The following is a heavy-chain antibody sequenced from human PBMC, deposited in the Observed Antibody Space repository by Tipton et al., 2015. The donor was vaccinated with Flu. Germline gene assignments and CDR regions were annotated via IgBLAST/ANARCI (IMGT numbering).Heavy chain of an antibody. CDR3: ARDGGRITGDRGSWSYFMDNRGAWSYGMDV. D-gene: IGHD1-26*01. J-gene: IGHJ6*02. CDR1: GGSIGAFY. CDR2: IYNNAYT. V-gene: IGHV4-59*12. Sequence: GLVKPSETLSLTCTVPGGSIGAFYWNWIRQPPGKGLEWIGYIYNNAYTKYNPSLKSRVTISVDTSKKQFSLQLRSVTAADTGVYYCARDGGRITGDRGSWSYFMDNRGAWSYGMDVWGQGTTVTVSS.